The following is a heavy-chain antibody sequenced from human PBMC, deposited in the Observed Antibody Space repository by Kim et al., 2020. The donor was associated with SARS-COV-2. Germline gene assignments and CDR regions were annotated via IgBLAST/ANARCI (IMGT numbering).Heavy chain of an antibody. Sequence: SETLSLTCTVSGGSISSGGYYWSWIRQHPGKGLEWIGYIYYSGSTYYNPSLKSRVTISVDTSKNQFSLKLSSVTAADTAVYYCARAPGAITMVRGAPLMGWGQGTLVTVSS. J-gene: IGHJ4*02. D-gene: IGHD3-10*01. CDR3: ARAPGAITMVRGAPLMG. CDR2: IYYSGST. CDR1: GGSISSGGYY. V-gene: IGHV4-31*03.